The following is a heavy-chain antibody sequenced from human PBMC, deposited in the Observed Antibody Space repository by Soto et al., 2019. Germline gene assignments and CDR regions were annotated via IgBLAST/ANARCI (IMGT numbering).Heavy chain of an antibody. J-gene: IGHJ5*02. CDR1: GFTFSNYW. D-gene: IGHD2-21*01. CDR2: IKQDGSES. CDR3: ASARHIGP. V-gene: IGHV3-7*01. Sequence: GGSLRLSCAASGFTFSNYWMSWVRQAPGKGLEWVANIKQDGSESNYADSVKGRFTISRDNAENSLYLQITSLRAEDTDVYYCASARHIGPWGQGTLVTVSS.